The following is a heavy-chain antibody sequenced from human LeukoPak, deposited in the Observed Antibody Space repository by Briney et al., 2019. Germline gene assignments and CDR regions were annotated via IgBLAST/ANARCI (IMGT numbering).Heavy chain of an antibody. CDR3: ATAYHSSWYLNWFDP. Sequence: PSETLSLTCTVSGGSISSSSYYWGWIRQPPGKGLEWIGSIYYSGSTYYNPSLKSRVTISVDTSKNQFSLKLSSVTAADTAVYYCATAYHSSWYLNWFDPWGQGTLVTVSS. J-gene: IGHJ5*02. D-gene: IGHD6-13*01. CDR1: GGSISSSSYY. CDR2: IYYSGST. V-gene: IGHV4-39*07.